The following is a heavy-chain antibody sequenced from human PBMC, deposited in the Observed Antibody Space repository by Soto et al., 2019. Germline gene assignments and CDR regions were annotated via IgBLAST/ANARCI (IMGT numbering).Heavy chain of an antibody. V-gene: IGHV3-7*01. Sequence: GGSLRLSCAASGFTFSSYWMSWVRQAPGKGLEWVANIKQDGSEKYYVDSVKGRFTISRDNAKNSLYLQMNSLRAEDTAVYYCASLAYDFWSGYYFDYWGQGTLVTVSS. CDR3: ASLAYDFWSGYYFDY. CDR1: GFTFSSYW. CDR2: IKQDGSEK. D-gene: IGHD3-3*01. J-gene: IGHJ4*02.